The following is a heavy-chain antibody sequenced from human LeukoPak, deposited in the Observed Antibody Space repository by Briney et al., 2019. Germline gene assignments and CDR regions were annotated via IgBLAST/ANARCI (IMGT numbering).Heavy chain of an antibody. J-gene: IGHJ4*02. Sequence: PSETLSLTRAVYGGSFSGYYWSWIRQPPGKGLEWIGEINHSGSTNYNPSLKSRVTISVDTSKNQFSLKLSSVTAADTAVYYCARGLGLHYYGSGSSHRPLDYWGQGTLVTVSS. D-gene: IGHD3-10*01. CDR2: INHSGST. CDR3: ARGLGLHYYGSGSSHRPLDY. CDR1: GGSFSGYY. V-gene: IGHV4-34*01.